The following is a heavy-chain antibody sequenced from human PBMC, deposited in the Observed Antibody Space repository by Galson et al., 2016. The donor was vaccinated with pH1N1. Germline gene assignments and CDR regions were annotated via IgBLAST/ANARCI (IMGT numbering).Heavy chain of an antibody. CDR2: IYHSGST. Sequence: ETLSLTCAVTGYSISSGYYWGWIRQPPGKGLEWIGSIYHSGSTYYNPSLKSRVTISADTSKNQVFLKLRSVTAADTAVYYCATYRGSVVDAFEIWGQGTMVTVSS. CDR3: ATYRGSVVDAFEI. V-gene: IGHV4-38-2*01. D-gene: IGHD4-23*01. CDR1: GYSISSGYY. J-gene: IGHJ3*02.